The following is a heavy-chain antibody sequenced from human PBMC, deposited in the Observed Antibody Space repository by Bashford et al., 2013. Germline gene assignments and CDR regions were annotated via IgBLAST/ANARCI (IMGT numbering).Heavy chain of an antibody. Sequence: VASVKVSCKASGYTFDRYGINWVRQAPGQGLEWMGWISGYNGKTNYAQKFQGRFTMTTDTSTATAYMELRSLRSDDTAVYYCARDLIPMVRGAPDYWGQGTLVTVSS. V-gene: IGHV1-18*01. CDR1: GYTFDRYG. J-gene: IGHJ4*02. CDR2: ISGYNGKT. CDR3: ARDLIPMVRGAPDY. D-gene: IGHD3-10*01.